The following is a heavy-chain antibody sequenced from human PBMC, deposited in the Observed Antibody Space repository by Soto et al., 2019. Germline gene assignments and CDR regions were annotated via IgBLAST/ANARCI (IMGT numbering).Heavy chain of an antibody. CDR1: GGSISSSSYY. CDR2: IYYSGST. V-gene: IGHV4-39*01. J-gene: IGHJ6*02. Sequence: QLQLQESGPGLVKPSETLSLTCTVSGGSISSSSYYWGWIRQPPGKGLEWNGSIYYSGSTYYNPSLKSRVTISVDTSKNQFSLKLSSVTAADTSVYYCARQAGSSGWYNKGGMDVWGQGTTVTVSS. CDR3: ARQAGSSGWYNKGGMDV. D-gene: IGHD6-19*01.